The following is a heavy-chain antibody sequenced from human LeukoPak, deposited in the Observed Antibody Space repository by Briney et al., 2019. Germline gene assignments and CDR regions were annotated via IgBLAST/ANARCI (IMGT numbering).Heavy chain of an antibody. J-gene: IGHJ6*02. Sequence: GGSLRLSCAASGFTFSSYGMHWVRQAPGKGLEWGAVISYDGSNKYYADSVKGRFTISRDNSKNTLYLQMNSLRAEDTAVYYCAKDASERVWSWWGYYYYGMDVWGQGTTVTVSS. CDR1: GFTFSSYG. V-gene: IGHV3-30*18. D-gene: IGHD2-15*01. CDR3: AKDASERVWSWWGYYYYGMDV. CDR2: ISYDGSNK.